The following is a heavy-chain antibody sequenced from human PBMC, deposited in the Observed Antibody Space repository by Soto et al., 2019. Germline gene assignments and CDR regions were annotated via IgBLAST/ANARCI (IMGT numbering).Heavy chain of an antibody. J-gene: IGHJ3*01. CDR1: GFTFSSYG. CDR3: ARVVGLVGTEEADAFDF. CDR2: IWYDGSNK. D-gene: IGHD5-12*01. V-gene: IGHV3-33*01. Sequence: GGSLRLSCAASGFTFSSYGMHWVRQAPGKGLEWVAVIWYDGSNKYYADSVKGRFTISRDNSKNTLYLQMNSLRAEDTALYYCARVVGLVGTEEADAFDFWGQGTMVTVSS.